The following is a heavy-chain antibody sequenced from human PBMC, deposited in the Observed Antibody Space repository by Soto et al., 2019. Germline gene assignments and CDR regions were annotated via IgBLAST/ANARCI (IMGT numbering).Heavy chain of an antibody. Sequence: PGGSLRLSCAASGFTFSSYAMSWVRQAPGKGLEWVSAISGSGGSTYYADSVKGRFTISRDNSKNTLYLQMNSLRAEDTAVYYCATSVYCSGGSCYSGGMDVWGQGTTVTVSS. J-gene: IGHJ6*02. CDR2: ISGSGGST. CDR3: ATSVYCSGGSCYSGGMDV. CDR1: GFTFSSYA. D-gene: IGHD2-15*01. V-gene: IGHV3-23*01.